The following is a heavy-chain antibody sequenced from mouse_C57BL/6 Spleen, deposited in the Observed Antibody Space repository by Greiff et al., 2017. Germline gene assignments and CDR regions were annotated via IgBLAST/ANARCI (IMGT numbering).Heavy chain of an antibody. Sequence: QVQLQQPGAELVKPGASVKLSCKASGYTFTSYWMQWVKQRPGQGLEWIGEIDPSDSYTNYNQKFKGKATLTVDTSSSTAYMQLSSLTSEDSAVYYCARLRPYYAMDYWGQGTSVTVSS. V-gene: IGHV1-50*01. J-gene: IGHJ4*01. D-gene: IGHD2-4*01. CDR2: IDPSDSYT. CDR3: ARLRPYYAMDY. CDR1: GYTFTSYW.